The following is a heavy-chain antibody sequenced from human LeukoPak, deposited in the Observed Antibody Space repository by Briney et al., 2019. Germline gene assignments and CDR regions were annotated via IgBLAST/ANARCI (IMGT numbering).Heavy chain of an antibody. CDR3: ARRDYDSSGYYYSLVY. J-gene: IGHJ4*02. CDR1: GYTFTSYG. D-gene: IGHD3-22*01. V-gene: IGHV1-18*01. CDR2: ISAYNGNT. Sequence: ASVTVSCKASGYTFTSYGISWVRQAPGQGLEWMGWISAYNGNTNYAQKLQGRVTMTTDTSTSTAYMELRSLRSDDTAVYYCARRDYDSSGYYYSLVYWGQGTLVTVSS.